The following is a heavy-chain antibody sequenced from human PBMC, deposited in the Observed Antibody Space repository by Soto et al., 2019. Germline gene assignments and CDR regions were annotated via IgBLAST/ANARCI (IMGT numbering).Heavy chain of an antibody. J-gene: IGHJ4*02. CDR1: GFTVSFYG. CDR3: AKDRDAYGDGLDH. D-gene: IGHD3-16*01. Sequence: SLRLSCEASGFTVSFYGTHWVRQAPGKGLEWVAAISPDGSNGHYADSVKGRFTISRDNSKNTVSLQMSRLRGEDTAVYYWAKDRDAYGDGLDHWGQGTLVTVSS. CDR2: ISPDGSNG. V-gene: IGHV3-30*18.